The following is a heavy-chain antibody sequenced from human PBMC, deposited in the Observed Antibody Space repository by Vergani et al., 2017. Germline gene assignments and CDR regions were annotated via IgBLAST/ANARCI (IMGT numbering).Heavy chain of an antibody. CDR1: GFTPSYYG. Sequence: HVHLVESGGGVVQPGRSLRLSCVVSGFTPSYYGMHWVRQAPGTGLEWVAVISYDGTQKYYADSVKGRFTISRDNSKSTLYLQMNSLRTEDTAVYYCATESCGTPGCQIGYFREWGQGTLVTVSS. V-gene: IGHV3-30*03. D-gene: IGHD1-1*01. CDR2: ISYDGTQK. CDR3: ATESCGTPGCQIGYFRE. J-gene: IGHJ1*01.